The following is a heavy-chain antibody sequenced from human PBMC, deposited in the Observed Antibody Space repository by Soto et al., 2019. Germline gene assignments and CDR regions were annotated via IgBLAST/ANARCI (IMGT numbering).Heavy chain of an antibody. CDR3: AKASGGGWPYYFDS. V-gene: IGHV1-46*01. CDR2: INPSGGST. D-gene: IGHD2-15*01. Sequence: ASVKVSCKASGYTFTSYYMHWVRQAPGQGLEWMGIINPSGGSTSYAQKFQGRVTMTRDTSTSTVYMELSSLRVEDSAVYFCAKASGGGWPYYFDSWGQGTLVTVSS. CDR1: GYTFTSYY. J-gene: IGHJ4*02.